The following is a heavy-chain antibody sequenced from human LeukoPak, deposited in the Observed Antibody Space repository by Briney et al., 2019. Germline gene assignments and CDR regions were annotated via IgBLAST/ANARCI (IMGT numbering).Heavy chain of an antibody. CDR2: IVPILEAT. Sequence: SVKVSCRASGNTFSSYAISWVRQAPGQGLEWLGRIVPILEATKYSPHLEGRVTITADKSTVTAYMELNSLRSGDTAVYYCAREGDVFGPFDSWGQGTLVTVSS. J-gene: IGHJ4*02. CDR3: AREGDVFGPFDS. CDR1: GNTFSSYA. V-gene: IGHV1-69*04. D-gene: IGHD3-16*01.